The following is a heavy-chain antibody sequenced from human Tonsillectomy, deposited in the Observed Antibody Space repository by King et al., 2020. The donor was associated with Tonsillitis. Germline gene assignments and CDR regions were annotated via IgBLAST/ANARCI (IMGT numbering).Heavy chain of an antibody. V-gene: IGHV3-66*01. CDR1: GFIVSSKY. Sequence: VQLVESGGGLVQPGGSLRLACAASGFIVSSKYMSWVRQAPGKGLEWVSVIYSVGSTYYADSVKGRFTISRDNSKNTLYLQMNSLRAEDTAVYYCARALGAADAYFDYWGQGTLVTVSS. CDR2: IYSVGST. J-gene: IGHJ4*02. CDR3: ARALGAADAYFDY. D-gene: IGHD6-13*01.